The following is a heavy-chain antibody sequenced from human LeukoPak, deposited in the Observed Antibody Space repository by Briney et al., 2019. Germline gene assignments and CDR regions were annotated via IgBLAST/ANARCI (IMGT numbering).Heavy chain of an antibody. D-gene: IGHD2-2*01. J-gene: IGHJ4*02. Sequence: ASVKVSCKASGGTFSSYAISWVRQAPGQGLEWMGWINTNTGDPAYARGFTGRFVFSLDTSVSTAYLQISSLKAEDTAIYYCARDTRDFDYWGQGTLVTVSS. CDR3: ARDTRDFDY. V-gene: IGHV7-4-1*02. CDR2: INTNTGDP. CDR1: GGTFSSYA.